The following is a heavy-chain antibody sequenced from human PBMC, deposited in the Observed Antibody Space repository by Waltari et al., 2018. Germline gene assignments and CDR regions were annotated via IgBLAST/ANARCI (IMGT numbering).Heavy chain of an antibody. CDR2: IYHSGST. Sequence: QVQLQESGPGLVKPSETLSLTCAVSGYSISSGYYWGWIRQPPGKGLEWIGSIYHSGSTYYNPSLKSRVTISVDTSKNQFSLKLSSVTAADTAVYYCTRGAQQLVHYFDYWGQGTLVTVSS. V-gene: IGHV4-38-2*01. J-gene: IGHJ4*02. D-gene: IGHD6-13*01. CDR3: TRGAQQLVHYFDY. CDR1: GYSISSGYY.